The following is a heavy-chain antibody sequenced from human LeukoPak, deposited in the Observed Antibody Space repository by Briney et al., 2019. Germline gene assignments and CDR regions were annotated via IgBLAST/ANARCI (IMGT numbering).Heavy chain of an antibody. CDR2: IKQDGSEK. CDR1: GFTFSSYW. D-gene: IGHD3-10*01. CDR3: ASMSSDDLPSFDY. Sequence: GGSLRLSCAASGFTFSSYWMSWVRQAPGKGLEWVANIKQDGSEKYYVDSVKGRFTISRDNAKNSLYLQMNSLRAEDTAVYYCASMSSDDLPSFDYWGQGTLVTVSS. J-gene: IGHJ4*02. V-gene: IGHV3-7*01.